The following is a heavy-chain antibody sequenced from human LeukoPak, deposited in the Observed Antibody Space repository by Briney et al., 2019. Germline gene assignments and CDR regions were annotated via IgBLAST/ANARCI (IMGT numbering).Heavy chain of an antibody. V-gene: IGHV4-34*01. Sequence: PSETLSLTCAVYGGSFSGYYWSWIRQPPGKGLEWIGEINHSGSTNYNPSLKSRVTISVDMSKNQFSLKLSSVTAADTAVYYCARAPDYDILTGYYISGNFDYWGQGTLVTVSS. J-gene: IGHJ4*02. D-gene: IGHD3-9*01. CDR2: INHSGST. CDR1: GGSFSGYY. CDR3: ARAPDYDILTGYYISGNFDY.